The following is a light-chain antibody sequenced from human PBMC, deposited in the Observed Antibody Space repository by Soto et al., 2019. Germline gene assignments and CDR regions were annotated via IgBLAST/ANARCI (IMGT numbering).Light chain of an antibody. Sequence: DIQMTQSPSSLSASVGDTVTITCRASQGISNYLAWYQQKPGPVPNLLIYAASTLQSGVPSRFSGSESGTDFTLTISSLRPKDVATYYWQKYNKAPRTFGQGTKVEI. V-gene: IGKV1-27*01. J-gene: IGKJ1*01. CDR2: AAS. CDR3: QKYNKAPRT. CDR1: QGISNY.